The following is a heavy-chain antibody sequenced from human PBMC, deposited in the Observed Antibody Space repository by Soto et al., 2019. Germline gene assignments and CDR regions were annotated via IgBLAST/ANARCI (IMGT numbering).Heavy chain of an antibody. Sequence: SQTLSLTCAISGDSVSSNTAAWNWIRSSPSRGLEWLGRAYYRSNWRHDYAVSVKSRITVNPDTSKNHFSLQLNSVTPDDTAVYYCARGVAGTGFDLWGQGTLVTVSS. CDR3: ARGVAGTGFDL. J-gene: IGHJ4*02. V-gene: IGHV6-1*01. CDR1: GDSVSSNTAA. D-gene: IGHD6-19*01. CDR2: AYYRSNWRH.